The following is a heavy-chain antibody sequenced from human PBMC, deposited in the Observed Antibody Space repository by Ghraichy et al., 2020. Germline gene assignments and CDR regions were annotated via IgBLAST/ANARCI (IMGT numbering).Heavy chain of an antibody. D-gene: IGHD3-22*01. CDR3: AKPAGGYYDSSGYYLRFFDY. V-gene: IGHV3-23*01. CDR1: GFTFSSYA. Sequence: GGSLRLSCAASGFTFSSYAMSWVRQAPGKGLEWVSAISGSGGSTYYADSVKGRFPISRDNSKNTLYLKMNSLRAEDTAVYYCAKPAGGYYDSSGYYLRFFDYWGQGTLVTVSS. CDR2: ISGSGGST. J-gene: IGHJ4*02.